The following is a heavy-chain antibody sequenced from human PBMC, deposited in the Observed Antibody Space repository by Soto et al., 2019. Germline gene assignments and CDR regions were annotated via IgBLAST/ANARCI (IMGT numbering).Heavy chain of an antibody. J-gene: IGHJ3*02. D-gene: IGHD3-10*01. CDR2: ISGSGGST. Sequence: EVQLLESGGGLVQPGGSLRLSCAASGFTFSSYAMSWVRQAPGKGLEWVSAISGSGGSTYYADSVKGRFTISRDNSKNTLDLQMNSLRAEDTAVYYCAIPPSGLLWFGELLSDAFDIWGQGTMVTVSS. CDR1: GFTFSSYA. V-gene: IGHV3-23*01. CDR3: AIPPSGLLWFGELLSDAFDI.